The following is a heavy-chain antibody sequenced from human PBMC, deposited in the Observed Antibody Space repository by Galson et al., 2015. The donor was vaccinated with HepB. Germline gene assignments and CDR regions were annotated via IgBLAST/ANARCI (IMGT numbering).Heavy chain of an antibody. CDR3: ARDRGIAAAGTLGWFDP. CDR2: INTNTGNP. V-gene: IGHV7-4-1*02. CDR1: GYAFTSYA. Sequence: SVKVSCKASGYAFTSYAMNWVRQAPGQGLEWMGWINTNTGNPTYAQGFTGRFVFSLDTSVSTAYLQISSLKAEDTAVYYCARDRGIAAAGTLGWFDPGGQGTLVTVSS. J-gene: IGHJ5*02. D-gene: IGHD6-13*01.